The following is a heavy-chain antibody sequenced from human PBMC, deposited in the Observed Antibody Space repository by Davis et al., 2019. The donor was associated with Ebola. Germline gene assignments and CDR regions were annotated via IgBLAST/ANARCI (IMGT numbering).Heavy chain of an antibody. Sequence: GESLKISCAASGFAFTRHSMNWVRQAPGKGLEWIAFISSGGGARSYADSVRGRFTVSRDNAKYSLFLQLNSLRDEDTAQYYCARDAEDGSGNWFFDFRGRGALVTVSS. J-gene: IGHJ2*01. D-gene: IGHD5-24*01. V-gene: IGHV3-48*02. CDR1: GFAFTRHS. CDR2: ISSGGGAR. CDR3: ARDAEDGSGNWFFDF.